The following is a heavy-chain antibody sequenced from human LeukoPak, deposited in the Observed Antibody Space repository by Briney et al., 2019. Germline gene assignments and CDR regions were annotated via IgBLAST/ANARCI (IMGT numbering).Heavy chain of an antibody. Sequence: GRSLRLSCAASGFTFDDYAMHWVRQAPGKGLEWVSGISWNSGSIGYADSVKGRFTISRDNAKISLYLQMNSLRAEDTALYYCAKGSIAVATALFDPWGQGTLVTVSS. J-gene: IGHJ5*02. CDR1: GFTFDDYA. D-gene: IGHD6-19*01. CDR2: ISWNSGSI. CDR3: AKGSIAVATALFDP. V-gene: IGHV3-9*01.